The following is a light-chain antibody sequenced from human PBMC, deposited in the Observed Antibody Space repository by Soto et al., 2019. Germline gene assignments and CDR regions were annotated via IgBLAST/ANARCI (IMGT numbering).Light chain of an antibody. Sequence: DVVLTQSPLSLPVTLGPPDSISCRSSQSLIHSDGSTYLSWFQQRPCQSPRRLIYEVSDRDSGVPDRFSGSGSGTDFTLKISRVEAEDVGVDYCIQGTHWPWTFGQGTKVEIK. CDR3: IQGTHWPWT. V-gene: IGKV2-30*02. CDR1: QSLIHSDGSTY. J-gene: IGKJ1*01. CDR2: EVS.